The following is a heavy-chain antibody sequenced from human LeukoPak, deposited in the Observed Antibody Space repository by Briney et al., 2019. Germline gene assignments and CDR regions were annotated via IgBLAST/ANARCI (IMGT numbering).Heavy chain of an antibody. V-gene: IGHV3-30*18. CDR1: GFTFSSYG. CDR3: AKRAFDNPRAGHRTDY. J-gene: IGHJ4*02. Sequence: GGSLRLSCAASGFTFSSYGMHWVRQAPGKGLEWVAVISYDGSKTYYADSVKGRLTISRDNSKNTLYLQMNSLSGEDTAVYYCAKRAFDNPRAGHRTDYWGQGTLVTLCS. CDR2: ISYDGSKT. D-gene: IGHD6-19*01.